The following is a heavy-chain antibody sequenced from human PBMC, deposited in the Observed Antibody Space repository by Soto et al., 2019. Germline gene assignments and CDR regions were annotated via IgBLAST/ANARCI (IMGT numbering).Heavy chain of an antibody. V-gene: IGHV1-24*01. CDR1: GYTLTELS. Sequence: ASSEVSCKVSGYTLTELSMHWVRQAPGKGLEWMGGFDPEDGETIYAQKFQGRVTMTEDTSTDTAYMELSSLRSEDTAVYYCATPLYTMVRGEGDAFDIWGQGTMVTVSS. CDR3: ATPLYTMVRGEGDAFDI. D-gene: IGHD3-10*01. CDR2: FDPEDGET. J-gene: IGHJ3*02.